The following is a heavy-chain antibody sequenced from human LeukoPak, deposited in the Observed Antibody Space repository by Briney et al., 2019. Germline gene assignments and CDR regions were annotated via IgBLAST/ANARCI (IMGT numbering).Heavy chain of an antibody. Sequence: GGSLRLSCAASGFTFSSYAMSWVRQAPGKGLEWVSAISGSGGSTYYADSVKGRFTISRDNSKNTLYLQMNSLRAEDTAVYYCAKIPWIGSSSWYDDYWGQVTLVTVSS. CDR2: ISGSGGST. CDR3: AKIPWIGSSSWYDDY. D-gene: IGHD6-13*01. V-gene: IGHV3-23*01. CDR1: GFTFSSYA. J-gene: IGHJ4*02.